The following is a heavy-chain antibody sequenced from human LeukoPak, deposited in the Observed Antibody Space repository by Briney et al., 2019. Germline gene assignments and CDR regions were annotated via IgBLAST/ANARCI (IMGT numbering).Heavy chain of an antibody. V-gene: IGHV4-4*07. CDR3: ARDRYSGSRYGMDV. D-gene: IGHD1-26*01. J-gene: IGHJ6*02. CDR2: IYTSGST. CDR1: GGSISSYY. Sequence: SETLSLTCTVSGGSISSYYWSWIRQPAGKGLEWIGRIYTSGSTNYNPSLKSRVTISVDTSKNQFSLKLSSVTAADTAVYYCARDRYSGSRYGMDVWGQGTTVTVSS.